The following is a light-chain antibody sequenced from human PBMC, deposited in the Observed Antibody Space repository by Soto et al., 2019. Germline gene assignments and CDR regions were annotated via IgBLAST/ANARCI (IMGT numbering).Light chain of an antibody. CDR3: ISYTSSSTLNV. CDR2: DVS. V-gene: IGLV2-14*01. Sequence: QSVLTQPASVSGSPGQSITISCTGTSSDVGGYNYDSWYQQHPGKAPKLMIYDVSNRPSGVSNRFSGSKSGNTASLTISGLQAEDEADYYCISYTSSSTLNVFGTGTKVTVL. J-gene: IGLJ1*01. CDR1: SSDVGGYNY.